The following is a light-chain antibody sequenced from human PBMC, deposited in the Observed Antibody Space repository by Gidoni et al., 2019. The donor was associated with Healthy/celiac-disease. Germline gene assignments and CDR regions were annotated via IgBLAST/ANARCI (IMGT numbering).Light chain of an antibody. V-gene: IGKV3-15*01. CDR3: QQYNNWPPLT. Sequence: EIVMTQSPATLSVSPRESATLSCRASQSVNSNLAWYQQKPGQAPRLLNYGASTRATGIPARLSGSGSGTECTLTISSLQSEDFAVYYCQQYNNWPPLTFXGXTKVEIK. CDR2: GAS. CDR1: QSVNSN. J-gene: IGKJ4*01.